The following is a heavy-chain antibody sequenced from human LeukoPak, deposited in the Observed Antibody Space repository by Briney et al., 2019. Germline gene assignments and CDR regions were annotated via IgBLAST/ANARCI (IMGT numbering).Heavy chain of an antibody. Sequence: PGGSLRLSCAASGFTFSSYAMSWVRQAPGKGLEWVSDISGSGGSTYYADSVKGRFTISRDNSKNTVYLQMNSLRAEDTAVYYCARVFGSAYCSYWGQGTLVTVSS. CDR2: ISGSGGST. CDR3: ARVFGSAYCSY. D-gene: IGHD2-15*01. CDR1: GFTFSSYA. J-gene: IGHJ4*02. V-gene: IGHV3-23*01.